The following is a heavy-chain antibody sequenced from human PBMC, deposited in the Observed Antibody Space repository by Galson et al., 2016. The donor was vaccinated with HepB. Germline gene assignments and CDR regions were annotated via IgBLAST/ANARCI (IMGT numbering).Heavy chain of an antibody. Sequence: SLRLSCAASGFTFSSYAMSWVRQAPGKGLEWVSSSGSGGPTHYADSVKGRFTISRDNSKNTLFLQMHSLRADDTAVYYCAKSVLEYDILTGYYRRGADYWGQGTLVTVSS. CDR1: GFTFSSYA. D-gene: IGHD3-9*01. J-gene: IGHJ4*02. V-gene: IGHV3-23*01. CDR2: SGSGGPT. CDR3: AKSVLEYDILTGYYRRGADY.